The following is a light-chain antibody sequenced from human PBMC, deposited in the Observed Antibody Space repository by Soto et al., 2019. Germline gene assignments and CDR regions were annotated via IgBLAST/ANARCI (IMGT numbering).Light chain of an antibody. V-gene: IGKV1-17*02. CDR1: QGIRLD. Sequence: QRTQSASSLSAFVGTRSAITGGASQGIRLDLGWFQQKPGKAPKRLIYGASSLQSGVPSRFSGRASGTEFTLTISNLQPEDFATYYCLQHNSFSRTFGQGTKVDIK. J-gene: IGKJ1*01. CDR2: GAS. CDR3: LQHNSFSRT.